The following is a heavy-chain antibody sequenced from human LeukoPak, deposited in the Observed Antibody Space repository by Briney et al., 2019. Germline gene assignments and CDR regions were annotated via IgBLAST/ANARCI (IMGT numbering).Heavy chain of an antibody. D-gene: IGHD3-3*01. J-gene: IGHJ4*02. V-gene: IGHV4-34*01. CDR1: GGSFSGYY. CDR3: ARGMGFWSGYVVY. Sequence: SETLSLTCAVYGGSFSGYYWSWIRQPPGKGLEWIGEINHSGSTNYNPSLKSRVTISVATSKNQFSLKLSSVTAADTAVYYCARGMGFWSGYVVYWGQGTLVTVSS. CDR2: INHSGST.